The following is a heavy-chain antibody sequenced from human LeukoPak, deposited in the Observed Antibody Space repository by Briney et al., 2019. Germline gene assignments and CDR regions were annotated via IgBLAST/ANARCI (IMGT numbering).Heavy chain of an antibody. D-gene: IGHD2-2*02. CDR2: IWPSGST. V-gene: IGHV4-30-2*06. CDR3: ARDGLSSGYCSSTSCYSYYYMDV. J-gene: IGHJ6*03. Sequence: SQTLSLTCSVSGGSISSGPYFWSWIRQSPGQGLEWIGYIWPSGSTNYNPSLKSRVTISVDTSKNQFSLKLSSVTAADTAVYYCARDGLSSGYCSSTSCYSYYYMDVWGKGTTVTVSS. CDR1: GGSISSGPYF.